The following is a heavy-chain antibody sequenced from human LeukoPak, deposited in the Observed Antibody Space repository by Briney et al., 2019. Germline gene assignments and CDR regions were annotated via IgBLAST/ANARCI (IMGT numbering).Heavy chain of an antibody. Sequence: ESGPTLVNPTQTLTLTCTFSGFSLSTSGVGVGWIRQPPGKALEWLALIYWNDDKRYSPSLKSRLTITKDTSKNQVVLTMTNMDPVDTATYHCAHRSIAAAVNYFDYWGQGTLVTVSS. CDR2: IYWNDDK. CDR3: AHRSIAAAVNYFDY. D-gene: IGHD6-13*01. J-gene: IGHJ4*02. CDR1: GFSLSTSGVG. V-gene: IGHV2-5*01.